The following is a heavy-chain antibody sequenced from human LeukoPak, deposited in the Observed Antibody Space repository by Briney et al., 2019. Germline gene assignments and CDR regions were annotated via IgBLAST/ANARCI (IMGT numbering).Heavy chain of an antibody. D-gene: IGHD6-19*01. CDR3: ARGGWYPESFQH. CDR1: GGSISSYY. V-gene: IGHV4-59*01. J-gene: IGHJ1*01. CDR2: IYYSGST. Sequence: PLETLSLTCNVSGGSISSYYWNWIRQPPGKGLEWIGYIYYSGSTNYNPSLKSRVTISVDTSKNQFSLKLSSVTAADTAVYYCARGGWYPESFQHWGQGALVTVSS.